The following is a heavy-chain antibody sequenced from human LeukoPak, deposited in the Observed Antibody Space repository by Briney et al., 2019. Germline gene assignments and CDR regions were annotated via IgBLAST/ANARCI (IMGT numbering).Heavy chain of an antibody. D-gene: IGHD5-24*01. J-gene: IGHJ5*02. Sequence: PSQTLSLTCTVSGGSISSGSYYWSWIRQPAGKGLEWIGRIYTSGSTNYNPSPKSRATISVDTSKNQFSLKLSSVTAADTAVYYCARSGYNNWFDPWGQGTLVTVSS. CDR3: ARSGYNNWFDP. CDR2: IYTSGST. V-gene: IGHV4-61*02. CDR1: GGSISSGSYY.